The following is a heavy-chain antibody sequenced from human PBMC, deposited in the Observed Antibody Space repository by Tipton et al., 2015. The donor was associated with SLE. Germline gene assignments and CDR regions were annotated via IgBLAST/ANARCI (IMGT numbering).Heavy chain of an antibody. CDR1: GGSFSGYY. D-gene: IGHD1-26*01. CDR2: INHSGST. Sequence: TLSLTCAVYGGSFSGYYRSWIRQPPGKGLEWIGEINHSGSTNYNPSLKSRVTISVDTSKNQFSLKLSSVTAADTAVYYCASLAGATAPFDYWGQGTLVTVSS. CDR3: ASLAGATAPFDY. J-gene: IGHJ4*02. V-gene: IGHV4-34*01.